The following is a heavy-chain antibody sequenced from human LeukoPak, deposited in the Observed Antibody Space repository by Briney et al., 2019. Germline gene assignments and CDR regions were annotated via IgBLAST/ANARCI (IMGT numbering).Heavy chain of an antibody. J-gene: IGHJ5*02. Sequence: SETLSLTCAVYGGSFSGYYWSWIRQPPGKGPEWIGEINHSGSTNYNPSLKSRVTISVDTSKNQFSLKLSSVTAADTAVYYCARAWYCSGGSCYHNWFDPWGQGTLVTVSS. CDR2: INHSGST. CDR3: ARAWYCSGGSCYHNWFDP. V-gene: IGHV4-34*01. CDR1: GGSFSGYY. D-gene: IGHD2-15*01.